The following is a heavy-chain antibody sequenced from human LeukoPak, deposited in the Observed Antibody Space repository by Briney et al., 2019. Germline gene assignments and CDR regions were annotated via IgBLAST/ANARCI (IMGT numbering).Heavy chain of an antibody. D-gene: IGHD3-9*01. CDR3: ARDKSTIDSRIGYFDL. J-gene: IGHJ2*01. CDR2: FYHSGGI. CDR1: GDSVSTTNW. Sequence: PSETLSLTCVVSGDSVSTTNWWSWVRQPPGKGLEWIGQFYHSGGINYSPSLKNRVTMSVDKSKNHFYLKLTTVTAADTAVYFCARDKSTIDSRIGYFDLWGRGTLVTVSS. V-gene: IGHV4-4*02.